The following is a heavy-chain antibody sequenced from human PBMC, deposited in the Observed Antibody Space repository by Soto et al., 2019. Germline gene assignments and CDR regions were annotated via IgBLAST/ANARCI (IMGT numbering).Heavy chain of an antibody. Sequence: QVQLVESGGGVVQPGRSLRLSCAASGFTFSSYAMHWVRQAPGKGLEWVAVISYDGSNKYYADSVKGRFTISRDNSKNTLYLQMNSLRAEDTAVYYCARALGYSGQHDAFDIWGQGTMVTVSS. V-gene: IGHV3-30-3*01. D-gene: IGHD1-26*01. CDR1: GFTFSSYA. J-gene: IGHJ3*02. CDR3: ARALGYSGQHDAFDI. CDR2: ISYDGSNK.